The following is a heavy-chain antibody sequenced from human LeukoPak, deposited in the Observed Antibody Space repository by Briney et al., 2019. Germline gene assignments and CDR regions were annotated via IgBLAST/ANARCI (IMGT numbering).Heavy chain of an antibody. V-gene: IGHV3-23*01. CDR3: ARDYNWNLKGYFDY. Sequence: GGSLRLSCVASGFTFSTHSMSWVRQAPGKGLEWVSAITGSGGTTYYADSVKGRFTISRDNAKNSLYLQMNSLRAEDTAVYYCARDYNWNLKGYFDYWGQGTLVTVSS. J-gene: IGHJ4*02. D-gene: IGHD1-20*01. CDR2: ITGSGGTT. CDR1: GFTFSTHS.